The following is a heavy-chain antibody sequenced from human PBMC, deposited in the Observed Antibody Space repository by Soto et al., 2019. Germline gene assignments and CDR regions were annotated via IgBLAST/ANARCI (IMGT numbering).Heavy chain of an antibody. CDR2: IIPILGIA. Sequence: SVKVSCKASGGTFSSYTISWVRQAPGQGPEWMGRIIPILGIANYAQKFQGRVTITADKSTSTAYMELSSLRSEDTAVYYCASGAVAGLALFDYWGQGTLVTVSS. D-gene: IGHD6-19*01. CDR3: ASGAVAGLALFDY. CDR1: GGTFSSYT. J-gene: IGHJ4*02. V-gene: IGHV1-69*02.